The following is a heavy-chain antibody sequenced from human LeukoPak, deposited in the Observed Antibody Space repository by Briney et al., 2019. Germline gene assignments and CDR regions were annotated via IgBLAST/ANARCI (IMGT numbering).Heavy chain of an antibody. CDR2: INHSGST. CDR1: GGSFSGYY. J-gene: IGHJ4*02. V-gene: IGHV4-34*01. D-gene: IGHD2-2*01. CDR3: ARMSTSWGYYFDY. Sequence: SETLSRNCAVYGGSFSGYYWSWIRQPPGKGLEWIGEINHSGSTNYNPSLKSRVTRSVDTSKNQFSLKLSSVTAADTAVYYCARMSTSWGYYFDYWGQGTLVTVSS.